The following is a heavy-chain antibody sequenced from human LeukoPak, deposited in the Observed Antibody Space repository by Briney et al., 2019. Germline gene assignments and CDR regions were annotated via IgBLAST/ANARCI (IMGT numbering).Heavy chain of an antibody. D-gene: IGHD3-10*01. CDR1: GFTVSSNY. CDR3: ARESSYYYGSGSYNH. CDR2: IYSGGST. Sequence: GGSLRLSCAASGFTVSSNYMSWVRQAPGKGLEWVSVIYSGGSTYYADSVKGRFTISRDNSKNTLYLQMNSLRAEDTAVYYCARESSYYYGSGSYNHWGQGTPVTVSS. J-gene: IGHJ5*02. V-gene: IGHV3-66*01.